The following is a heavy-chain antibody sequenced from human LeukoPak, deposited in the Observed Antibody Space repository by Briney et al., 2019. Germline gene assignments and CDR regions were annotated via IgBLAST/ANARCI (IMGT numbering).Heavy chain of an antibody. D-gene: IGHD2-8*02. J-gene: IGHJ4*02. Sequence: GGSLRLSCAVSGFSISDNFMNWVRQAPGKGLEWVANIKGDGSEKSCADSVKGRFTVSRDNAKNELYLQMNSLGAEDTAVYYCARTGGLDFWGQGTLVTVSS. V-gene: IGHV3-7*04. CDR1: GFSISDNF. CDR3: ARTGGLDF. CDR2: IKGDGSEK.